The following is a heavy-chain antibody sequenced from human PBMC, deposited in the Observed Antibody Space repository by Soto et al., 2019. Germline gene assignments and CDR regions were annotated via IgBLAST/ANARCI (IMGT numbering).Heavy chain of an antibody. CDR2: IYHSGST. CDR1: GGSISSGGYS. Sequence: PSETLSLTCAVSGGSISSGGYSWSWIRQPPGKGLEWIGYIYHSGSTYYNPSLKSRVTISVDRSKNQFSLKLSSVTAADTAVYYCARELWFGEASGAFDIWGQGTMVT. CDR3: ARELWFGEASGAFDI. D-gene: IGHD3-10*01. J-gene: IGHJ3*02. V-gene: IGHV4-30-2*01.